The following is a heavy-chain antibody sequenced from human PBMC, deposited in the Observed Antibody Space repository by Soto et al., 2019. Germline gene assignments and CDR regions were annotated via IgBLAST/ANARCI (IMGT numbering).Heavy chain of an antibody. V-gene: IGHV4-4*02. J-gene: IGHJ3*02. CDR1: GGSISSSNW. D-gene: IGHD3-22*01. CDR2: IYHSGST. CDR3: ARELGTYYYDSSGYPDAFDI. Sequence: SETLSLTCAVSGGSISSSNWWSWVRQPPGKGLEWIGEIYHSGSTNYNPSLKSRVTISVDKSKNQFSLKLSSVTAADTAVYYCARELGTYYYDSSGYPDAFDIWGQGTMVTVSS.